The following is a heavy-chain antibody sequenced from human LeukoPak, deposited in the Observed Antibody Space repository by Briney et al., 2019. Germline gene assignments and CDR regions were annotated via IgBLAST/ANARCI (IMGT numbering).Heavy chain of an antibody. CDR2: ISHIGST. CDR3: ARGQPWYYYDSSGYYYYY. D-gene: IGHD3-22*01. CDR1: GGTFSGYY. Sequence: SETLSLTCAVYGGTFSGYYWSWIRQPPGKGLEWIGEISHIGSTNYNPSLKRRVTITVNTDKNQFSLKLSSVTAADTAVYYCARGQPWYYYDSSGYYYYYWGQGTLVTVSS. J-gene: IGHJ4*02. V-gene: IGHV4-34*01.